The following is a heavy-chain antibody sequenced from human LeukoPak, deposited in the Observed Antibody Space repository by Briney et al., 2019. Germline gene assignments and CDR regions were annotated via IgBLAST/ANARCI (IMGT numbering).Heavy chain of an antibody. CDR2: INSDGSST. D-gene: IGHD3-9*01. V-gene: IGHV3-74*01. Sequence: GGSLRLSCAASGFTFSSYWMHWVRQAPGKGLVWVSRINSDGSSTSYADSVKGRFTISRDNAKNTLYLQMNSPRAEDTAVYYCARTPIWTAAAFDIWGQGTMVTVSS. CDR1: GFTFSSYW. J-gene: IGHJ3*02. CDR3: ARTPIWTAAAFDI.